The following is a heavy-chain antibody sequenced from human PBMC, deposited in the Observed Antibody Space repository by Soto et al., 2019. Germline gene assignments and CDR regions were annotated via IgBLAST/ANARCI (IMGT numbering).Heavy chain of an antibody. CDR3: ARWDGGSMSDNSGKYDS. CDR1: GFTFSRNG. J-gene: IGHJ5*01. V-gene: IGHV3-30*03. Sequence: QVQLVESGGGVVQPGTSLRLTCAGSGFTFSRNGMHWVRQAPGKGLEWVALVSYDGTKKYYVDSVKGRFTISRDNSENTLYLQMNSLRAEDTAVYYCARWDGGSMSDNSGKYDSWGQGTLVTVSS. CDR2: VSYDGTKK. D-gene: IGHD3-22*01.